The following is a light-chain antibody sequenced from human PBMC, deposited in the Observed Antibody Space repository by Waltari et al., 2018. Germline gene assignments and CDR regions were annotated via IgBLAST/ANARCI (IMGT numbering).Light chain of an antibody. J-gene: IGKJ1*01. Sequence: EIVMTQSPATLSVSPGERATLSCRASQSVSNNLAWYQQKPGLGPKLLIYGASTRATGVPDRFSGSGSGTEFTLTINSLQSEDFAVYYCHQYGNWWTFGQGTKVEI. V-gene: IGKV3-15*01. CDR2: GAS. CDR3: HQYGNWWT. CDR1: QSVSNN.